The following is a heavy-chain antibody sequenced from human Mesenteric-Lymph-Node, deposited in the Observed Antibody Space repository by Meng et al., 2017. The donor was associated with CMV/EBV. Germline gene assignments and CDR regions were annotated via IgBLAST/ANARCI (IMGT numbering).Heavy chain of an antibody. D-gene: IGHD2-2*02. J-gene: IGHJ4*02. V-gene: IGHV3-21*01. CDR2: ISSSSSYI. Sequence: GESLKISCAASGFTFSSYDMHWVRQAPGKGLEWVSSISSSSSYIYYADSVKGRFTISRDNAKNSLYLQMNSLRAEDTAVYYCARDSPVVPAAIAGDYWGQGTLVTVSS. CDR3: ARDSPVVPAAIAGDY. CDR1: GFTFSSYD.